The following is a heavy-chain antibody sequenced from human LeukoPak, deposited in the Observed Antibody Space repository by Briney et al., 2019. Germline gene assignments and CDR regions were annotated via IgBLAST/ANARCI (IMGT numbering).Heavy chain of an antibody. D-gene: IGHD3-9*01. J-gene: IGHJ4*02. CDR1: GYTFTSYY. Sequence: GASVKVSCKASGYTFTSYYMHWVRQAPGQGLEWMGIINPSGGSTSYAQKFQGRVTMTRDTSTSTVYMELSSLRSEDTAVYYCARSKNYDILTGYYYFDYWGQGTLVTVSS. V-gene: IGHV1-46*01. CDR3: ARSKNYDILTGYYYFDY. CDR2: INPSGGST.